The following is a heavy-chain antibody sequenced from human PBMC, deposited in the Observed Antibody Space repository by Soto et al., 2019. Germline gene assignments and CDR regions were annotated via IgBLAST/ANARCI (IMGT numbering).Heavy chain of an antibody. CDR3: ARGRYCLTGRCFPNWFDS. D-gene: IGHD7-27*01. CDR1: GDSISNLVYF. Sequence: SETLSLTSSVSGDSISNLVYFWAWIRQPPGQALEYIGYIYKSATTYYNPSFESRVAISVDTSKSQFSLNVTSVTAADTAVYFCARGRYCLTGRCFPNWFDSWGQGALVTVSS. CDR2: IYKSATT. J-gene: IGHJ5*01. V-gene: IGHV4-30-4*01.